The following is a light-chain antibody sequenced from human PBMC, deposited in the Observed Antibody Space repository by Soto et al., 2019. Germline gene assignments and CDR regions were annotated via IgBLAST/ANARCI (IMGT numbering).Light chain of an antibody. Sequence: EIVLTQSPGTLSLSPGARAALSCRASQSVISNFFAWYQQKPGQAPRILIYGACSRAPVIPDRFSGSGSGTDFTLTISRLGREDFAVYFFQQYGKSPTFGQGNKGEIK. CDR3: QQYGKSPT. CDR1: QSVISNF. J-gene: IGKJ1*01. CDR2: GAC. V-gene: IGKV3-20*01.